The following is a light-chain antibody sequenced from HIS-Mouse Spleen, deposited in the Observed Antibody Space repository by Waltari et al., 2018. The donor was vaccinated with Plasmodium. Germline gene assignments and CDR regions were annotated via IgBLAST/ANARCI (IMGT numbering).Light chain of an antibody. CDR3: SSYTSSSTLYVV. J-gene: IGLJ2*01. Sequence: QSALTQPASVSGSPGQSITISRTGTSSDVGGYNYVSCYQQHPGKAPKLMIYDVSNRPSGVSNRFSGSKSGNTASLTISGLQAEDEADYYCSSYTSSSTLYVVFGGGTKLTVL. V-gene: IGLV2-14*03. CDR2: DVS. CDR1: SSDVGGYNY.